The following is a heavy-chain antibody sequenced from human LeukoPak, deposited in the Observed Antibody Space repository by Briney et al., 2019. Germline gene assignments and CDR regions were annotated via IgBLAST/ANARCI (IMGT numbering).Heavy chain of an antibody. CDR3: AKKPSSRWWEPIDYFDY. CDR2: ISGSGDNT. D-gene: IGHD2-15*01. V-gene: IGHV3-23*01. J-gene: IGHJ4*02. CDR1: GFTFSSYV. Sequence: GGSLRLSCAACGFTFSSYVMSWVRQAPGEGLEGVSAISGSGDNTYSADSVKGRFTISRDNSNNTQYLQMNSLRVEDTAVYYCAKKPSSRWWEPIDYFDYWGQGTLVAVSS.